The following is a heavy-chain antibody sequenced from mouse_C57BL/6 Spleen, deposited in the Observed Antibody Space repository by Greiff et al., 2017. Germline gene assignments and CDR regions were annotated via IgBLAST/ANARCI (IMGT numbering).Heavy chain of an antibody. Sequence: QVQLQQPGAELVRPGSSVKLSCKASGYTFTSYWMHWVKQRPIQGLEWIGNIDPSDSETHYNQKFKDKATLTVDKSSSTAYMQLSSLPSEDSAVYYCARDDGYYEGRFADWGQGTLVTVSA. CDR3: ARDDGYYEGRFAD. CDR2: IDPSDSET. CDR1: GYTFTSYW. J-gene: IGHJ3*01. D-gene: IGHD2-3*01. V-gene: IGHV1-52*01.